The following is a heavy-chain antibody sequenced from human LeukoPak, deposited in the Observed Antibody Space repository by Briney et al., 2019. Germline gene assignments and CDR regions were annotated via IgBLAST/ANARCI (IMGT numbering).Heavy chain of an antibody. CDR1: GYSISSGYY. CDR2: IYHSGST. V-gene: IGHV4-38-2*02. Sequence: PSETLSLTCTVSGYSISSGYYWGWIRQPPGKGLEWIGSIYHSGSTYYNPSLKSRVTISVDTSKNQFSLKLSSVTAADTAAYYCARDRHWGQGTLVTVSS. CDR3: ARDRH. J-gene: IGHJ4*02.